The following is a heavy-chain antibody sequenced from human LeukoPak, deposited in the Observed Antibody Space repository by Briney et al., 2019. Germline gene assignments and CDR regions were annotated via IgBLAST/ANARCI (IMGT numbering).Heavy chain of an antibody. CDR1: GFTVSSNY. Sequence: GGSLRLSCAASGFTVSSNYMNWVRQAPGKGLEWVSVIYRGGSTYYADSVKGRFTISRDNSKNTLYLQMNSLRDEDTAVYYCARWSSSWFQFDYWGQGTLVTVSS. D-gene: IGHD6-13*01. CDR3: ARWSSSWFQFDY. CDR2: IYRGGST. J-gene: IGHJ4*02. V-gene: IGHV3-66*01.